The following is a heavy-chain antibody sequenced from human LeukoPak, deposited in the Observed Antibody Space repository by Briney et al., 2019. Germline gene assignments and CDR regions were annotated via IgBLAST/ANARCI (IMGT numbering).Heavy chain of an antibody. CDR3: VKDGHSSGNNFDY. CDR2: ISSRGGTV. CDR1: GFTFSSYE. J-gene: IGHJ4*02. D-gene: IGHD1-26*01. Sequence: PGGSLRLSCAASGFTFSSYEMNWVRQAPGKGLEWVSYISSRGGTVYYAGSVKGRFTISRDNSKNTLYLQMNSLRAEDTAVYFCVKDGHSSGNNFDYWGQGTLVTVSS. V-gene: IGHV3-48*03.